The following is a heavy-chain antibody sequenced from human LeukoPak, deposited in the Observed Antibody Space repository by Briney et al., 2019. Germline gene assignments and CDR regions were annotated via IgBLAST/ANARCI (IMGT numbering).Heavy chain of an antibody. J-gene: IGHJ4*02. CDR2: IYYSGST. CDR1: GGSISSNSYY. CDR3: ARTRYYYNSRSYGAPYYFDY. D-gene: IGHD3-10*01. Sequence: SETLSLTCAVSGGSISSNSYYWGWIRQPPGKGLEWIGSIYYSGSTYYNPSLKSRVTISVDTSKNQFYLKLSSVTAADTAVYYCARTRYYYNSRSYGAPYYFDYWGQGTLVTVSS. V-gene: IGHV4-39*01.